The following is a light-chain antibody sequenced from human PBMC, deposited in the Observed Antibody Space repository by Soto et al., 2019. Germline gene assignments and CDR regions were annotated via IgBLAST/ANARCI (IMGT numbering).Light chain of an antibody. Sequence: EIQMTQSPASLSASVGDRVTVTCRAGQAISGYLNWYQQKPGKAPTLLIFAASTLQSGVPSRFSGSGFGTDFTLTINSLQTEDSATYFCQQTNLIPFTFGPGTK. V-gene: IGKV1-39*01. J-gene: IGKJ3*01. CDR3: QQTNLIPFT. CDR1: QAISGY. CDR2: AAS.